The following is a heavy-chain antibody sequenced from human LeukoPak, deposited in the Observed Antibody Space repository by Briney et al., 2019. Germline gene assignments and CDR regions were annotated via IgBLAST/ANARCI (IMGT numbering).Heavy chain of an antibody. CDR2: IYYSGST. V-gene: IGHV4-59*01. Sequence: SETLSLTCTVSGGSIGSYYWSWIRQPPGKGLEWIGYIYYSGSTNYNPSLKSRVTISVDTSKNQFSLKLSSVTAADTAVYYCARGVGVTRAFDIWGQGTMVTVSS. J-gene: IGHJ3*02. CDR1: GGSIGSYY. D-gene: IGHD1-26*01. CDR3: ARGVGVTRAFDI.